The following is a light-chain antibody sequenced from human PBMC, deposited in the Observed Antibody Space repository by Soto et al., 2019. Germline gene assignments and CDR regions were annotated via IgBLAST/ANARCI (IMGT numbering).Light chain of an antibody. CDR2: EVN. J-gene: IGLJ1*01. CDR3: NSYVGSNNYV. Sequence: QSALTQPPSASGSPGQSVTISCTRTTSDITDNKYVSWFQQHPGKAPKVLIYEVNKRPSGVPDRFSGSKSGNTASLTVSGLQADDEADYYCNSYVGSNNYVFGTGTKVTVL. CDR1: TSDITDNKY. V-gene: IGLV2-8*01.